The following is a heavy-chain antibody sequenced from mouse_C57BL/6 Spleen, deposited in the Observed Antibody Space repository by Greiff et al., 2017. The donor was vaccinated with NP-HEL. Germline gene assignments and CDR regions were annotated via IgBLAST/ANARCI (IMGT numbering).Heavy chain of an antibody. D-gene: IGHD1-1*01. V-gene: IGHV1-69*01. CDR1: GYTFTSYW. CDR3: ARCAYGSSFYFDY. CDR2: IDPSDSYT. J-gene: IGHJ2*01. Sequence: QVQLQQPGAELVMPGASVKLSCKASGYTFTSYWMHWVKQRPGQGLEWIGEIDPSDSYTNYNQKFKGKSTLTVDKSSSTAYMQLSSLTSEDSAVYYCARCAYGSSFYFDYWGQGTTLTVSS.